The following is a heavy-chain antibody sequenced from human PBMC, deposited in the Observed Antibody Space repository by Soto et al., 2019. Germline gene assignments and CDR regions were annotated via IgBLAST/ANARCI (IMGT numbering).Heavy chain of an antibody. CDR1: GDSVSSNSAA. D-gene: IGHD3-10*01. J-gene: IGHJ6*02. V-gene: IGHV6-1*01. Sequence: SQTLSLTCDISGDSVSSNSAAWNWIRQSPSRGLEWLGRTYYRSRWYVDYAPSVKSRITINPDTSKNQFSLHLNSVTPEDTAVYYCGKGYYFGPGSSQWGLDVWGQGTTVTVSS. CDR3: GKGYYFGPGSSQWGLDV. CDR2: TYYRSRWYV.